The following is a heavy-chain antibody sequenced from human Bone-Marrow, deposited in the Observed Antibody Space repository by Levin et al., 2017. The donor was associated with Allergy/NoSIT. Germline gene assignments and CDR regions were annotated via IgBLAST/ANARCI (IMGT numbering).Heavy chain of an antibody. D-gene: IGHD5-24*01. CDR3: TRGANRDGG. CDR2: IYSGGST. V-gene: IGHV3-53*01. Sequence: GGSLRLSCAASGVTVSNNYMNWVRQAPEKGLEWVSVIYSGGSTHYADSVKGRFTISRDGSKNTVYLQMNSLRVEDTAVYYCTRGANRDGGWGPGTLVTVSS. CDR1: GVTVSNNY. J-gene: IGHJ4*02.